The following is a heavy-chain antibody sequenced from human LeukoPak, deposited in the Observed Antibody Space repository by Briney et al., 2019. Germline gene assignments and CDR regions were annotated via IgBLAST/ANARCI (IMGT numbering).Heavy chain of an antibody. J-gene: IGHJ4*02. CDR2: INHSGST. D-gene: IGHD3-10*01. V-gene: IGHV4-34*01. CDR3: ARVQGRMVRGVMYYFDY. CDR1: GGSFSGYY. Sequence: SSETPSLTCAVYGGSFSGYYWSWIRQPPGKGLEWIGEINHSGSTNYNPSLKSRVTISVDTSKNQFSLKLSSVTAADTAVYYCARVQGRMVRGVMYYFDYWGQGTLVTVSS.